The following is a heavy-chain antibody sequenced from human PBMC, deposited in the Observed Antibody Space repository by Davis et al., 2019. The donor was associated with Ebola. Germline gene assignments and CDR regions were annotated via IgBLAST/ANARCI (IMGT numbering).Heavy chain of an antibody. Sequence: GESLKISCVASGFTFGSYAMSWVRQAPGKGLEWVSVISGNADSTYYEDSVKGRFTISRDNSKRTLYLQMNSLRAEDTAVYYCAKESRITVFGAVEYWGQGILVTVSS. CDR3: AKESRITVFGAVEY. CDR1: GFTFGSYA. D-gene: IGHD3-3*01. V-gene: IGHV3-23*01. CDR2: ISGNADST. J-gene: IGHJ4*02.